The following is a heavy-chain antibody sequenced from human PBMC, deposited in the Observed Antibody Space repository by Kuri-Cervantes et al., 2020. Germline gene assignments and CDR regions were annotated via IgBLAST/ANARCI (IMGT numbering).Heavy chain of an antibody. V-gene: IGHV5-51*01. Sequence: GESLKISCEASGYRFNSYWIAWVRQMPGKGLEWMGIVYCGDSDARYSPSFQGQVTISADKSISSAFLQWSGLKASDTAMYYCARLDISSTGLPFDNWGQGTLVTVSS. CDR1: GYRFNSYW. CDR3: ARLDISSTGLPFDN. D-gene: IGHD1-1*01. CDR2: VYCGDSDA. J-gene: IGHJ4*02.